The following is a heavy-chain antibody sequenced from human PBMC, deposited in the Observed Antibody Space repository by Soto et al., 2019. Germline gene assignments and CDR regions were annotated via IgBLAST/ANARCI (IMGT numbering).Heavy chain of an antibody. CDR3: ARAPVGMDSINFFDH. D-gene: IGHD2-8*01. CDR1: GDSISSDGYH. CDR2: IYNGGRT. V-gene: IGHV4-30-4*01. Sequence: SETLSLTCTVSGDSISSDGYHWSWIRQSPGKGLEWIGYIYNGGRTFYRPSLESRINMSLDATKNSYSLRLTSVTAADTAVYYCARAPVGMDSINFFDHWGQGILVTVSA. J-gene: IGHJ4*02.